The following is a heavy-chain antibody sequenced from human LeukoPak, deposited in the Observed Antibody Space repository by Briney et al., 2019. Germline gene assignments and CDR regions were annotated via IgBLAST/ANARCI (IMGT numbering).Heavy chain of an antibody. CDR2: ISRSGSTK. CDR3: ARVLRYCSGGNCYSGGLGYMDV. V-gene: IGHV3-11*01. CDR1: GFTFSDYN. Sequence: PGGSLRLSCAASGFTFSDYNMRWIRQAPGKGLEWVSSISRSGSTKYYADSVKGRFTISRDNAKNSLFLQMNSLRAKDTAVYYCARVLRYCSGGNCYSGGLGYMDVWGKGTTVTISS. J-gene: IGHJ6*03. D-gene: IGHD2-15*01.